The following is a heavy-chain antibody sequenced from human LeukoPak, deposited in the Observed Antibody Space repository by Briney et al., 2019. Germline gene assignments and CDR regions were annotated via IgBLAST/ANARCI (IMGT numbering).Heavy chain of an antibody. Sequence: SQTLSLTCAISGDSVSSNSAAWNWIRQSPSRGLEWLGRTYYRSKWYNDYAVSVKSRITINPDTSKNQFSLQLNSVTAADTAVYYCAKVGYCDAGPCYFDSWGQGTLVTVSS. V-gene: IGHV6-1*01. CDR3: AKVGYCDAGPCYFDS. J-gene: IGHJ4*02. D-gene: IGHD2-15*01. CDR1: GDSVSSNSAA. CDR2: TYYRSKWYN.